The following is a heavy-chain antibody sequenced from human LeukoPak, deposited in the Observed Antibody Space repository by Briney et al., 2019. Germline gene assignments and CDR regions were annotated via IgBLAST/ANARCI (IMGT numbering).Heavy chain of an antibody. CDR1: LDSTTSNF. Sequence: SETLSLTCTVSLDSTTSNFWSWVRQPPGKGLEWIGEIHRSGSPNYNPSLQSRVTISIDRSRNQIVLELSSVTAADTAVYYCAREILGGFNPGASWGQGILVTVSS. V-gene: IGHV4-4*02. D-gene: IGHD1-14*01. CDR2: IHRSGSP. J-gene: IGHJ5*02. CDR3: AREILGGFNPGAS.